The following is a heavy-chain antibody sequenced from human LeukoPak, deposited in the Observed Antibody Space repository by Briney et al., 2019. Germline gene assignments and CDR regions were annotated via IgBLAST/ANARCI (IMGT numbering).Heavy chain of an antibody. CDR3: IRERWGGGSYHDALHF. Sequence: QPGRSLRLSCTASGFTFGDYAVSWVRQAPGKGLEWVGFIRSKAYGGTTEYAASVRGRFTISRDDSTSIAYLQMNSLQTEDTAVYYCIRERWGGGSYHDALHFWGQGTAVTVSS. D-gene: IGHD2-15*01. CDR1: GFTFGDYA. CDR2: IRSKAYGGTT. V-gene: IGHV3-49*04. J-gene: IGHJ3*01.